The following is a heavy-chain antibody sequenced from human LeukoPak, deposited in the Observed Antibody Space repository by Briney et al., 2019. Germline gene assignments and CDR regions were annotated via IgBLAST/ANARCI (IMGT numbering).Heavy chain of an antibody. CDR1: GDSMTRGGYY. CDR3: ARAVDFRNYFDY. D-gene: IGHD3/OR15-3a*01. CDR2: IYHSGTT. V-gene: IGHV4-31*03. Sequence: SQTLSLTCTVSGDSMTRGGYYWSWVRQHPGTALEWVAFIYHSGTTFYNPSLESRTTLSVDTSQNQFSLKLTSVTAADTAVYYCARAVDFRNYFDYSGQGNLVTVSS. J-gene: IGHJ4*02.